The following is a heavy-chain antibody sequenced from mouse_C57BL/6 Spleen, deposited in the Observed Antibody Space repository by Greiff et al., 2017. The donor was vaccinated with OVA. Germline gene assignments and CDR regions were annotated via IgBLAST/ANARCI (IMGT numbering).Heavy chain of an antibody. CDR2: IDPSDSET. Sequence: VQLQQPGAELVRPGSSVKLSCKASGYTFTSYWMHWVKQRPIQGLEWIGNIDPSDSETHYNQKFKDKATLTVDKSSSTAYMQLSSLTSEDSSVYYCARLETAQAYAMGYWGQGTSVTVSS. V-gene: IGHV1-52*01. D-gene: IGHD3-2*02. J-gene: IGHJ4*01. CDR3: ARLETAQAYAMGY. CDR1: GYTFTSYW.